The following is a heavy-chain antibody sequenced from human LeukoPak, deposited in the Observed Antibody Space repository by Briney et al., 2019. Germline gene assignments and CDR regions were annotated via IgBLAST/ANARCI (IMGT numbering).Heavy chain of an antibody. CDR2: IYRDGDT. Sequence: GGSLRLSCAASGFTVSSNYMSWVRQAPGKGLEWVSVIYRDGDTDYADSVKGRFTISRDNSKNTRYLQMNSLRAEDTAVYYCARGRPGYGDYDYWGQGTLVTVSS. J-gene: IGHJ4*02. CDR1: GFTVSSNY. D-gene: IGHD4-17*01. V-gene: IGHV3-53*01. CDR3: ARGRPGYGDYDY.